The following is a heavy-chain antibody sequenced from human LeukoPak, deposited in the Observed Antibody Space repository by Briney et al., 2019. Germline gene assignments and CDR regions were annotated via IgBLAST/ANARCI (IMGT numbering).Heavy chain of an antibody. V-gene: IGHV1-18*01. Sequence: ASVRVSCKASGYTFTSYGISWVRQAPGQGLERMGWISAYNGNTNYAQKLQGRVTMTTDTSTSTAYMELRSLRSDDTAVYYCARLAAAGSGGWFDPWGQGTLVTVSS. CDR3: ARLAAAGSGGWFDP. J-gene: IGHJ5*02. D-gene: IGHD6-13*01. CDR2: ISAYNGNT. CDR1: GYTFTSYG.